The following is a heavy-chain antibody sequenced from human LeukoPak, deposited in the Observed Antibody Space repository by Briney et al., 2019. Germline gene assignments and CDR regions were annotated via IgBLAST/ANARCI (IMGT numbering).Heavy chain of an antibody. Sequence: PGGSLRLSCAASGFTFGSYSMNWVRQAPGKGLEWVSSISSSSSYIYYADSVKGRFTISRDNAKNSLYLQMNSLRAEDTAVYYCARDYDFWSGYYLRDTYYFDYWGQGALVTVSS. CDR1: GFTFGSYS. CDR2: ISSSSSYI. V-gene: IGHV3-21*01. J-gene: IGHJ4*02. D-gene: IGHD3-3*01. CDR3: ARDYDFWSGYYLRDTYYFDY.